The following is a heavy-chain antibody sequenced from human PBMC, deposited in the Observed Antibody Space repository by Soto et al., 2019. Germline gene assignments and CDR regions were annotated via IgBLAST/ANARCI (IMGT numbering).Heavy chain of an antibody. D-gene: IGHD6-13*01. Sequence: ASVKVSCKASGYTFSRYAIHWVRQAPGQRLEWMGWINAGNGNIKYSQKFEGRVTLTTDTSANTVYMELSSLRFEDTALYYCARDQQFRNWFDSWGQGTLVTVSS. J-gene: IGHJ5*01. CDR1: GYTFSRYA. CDR2: INAGNGNI. CDR3: ARDQQFRNWFDS. V-gene: IGHV1-3*01.